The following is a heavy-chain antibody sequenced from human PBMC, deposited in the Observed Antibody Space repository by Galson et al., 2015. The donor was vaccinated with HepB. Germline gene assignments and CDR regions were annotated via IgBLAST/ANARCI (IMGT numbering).Heavy chain of an antibody. V-gene: IGHV6-1*01. CDR1: GDSVSSRSPT. CDR2: TSYRSRRYN. CDR3: ARQTASWSRFDY. Sequence: CAISGDSVSSRSPTWDWIRQSPSRGLEWLGRTSYRSRRYNDYAVSVESRITIDPDTSKNQFSLQLNSVTPEDTAVYYCARQTASWSRFDYWGQGTPVTVSS. D-gene: IGHD6-13*01. J-gene: IGHJ4*02.